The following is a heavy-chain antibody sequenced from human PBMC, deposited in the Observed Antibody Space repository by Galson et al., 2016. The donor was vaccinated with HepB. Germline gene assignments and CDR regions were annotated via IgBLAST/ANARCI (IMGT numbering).Heavy chain of an antibody. CDR2: ISSTSSST. CDR1: GFIFSDYY. CDR3: VGGIGWLPDY. V-gene: IGHV3-11*06. D-gene: IGHD6-19*01. Sequence: SLRLSCAASGFIFSDYYMSWIRQAPGKGLEWISHISSTSSSTNYADSVRGRFTVSRDNARNSLYLQMNSLTVEDTAVYYCVGGIGWLPDYWGQGTLVTVSS. J-gene: IGHJ4*02.